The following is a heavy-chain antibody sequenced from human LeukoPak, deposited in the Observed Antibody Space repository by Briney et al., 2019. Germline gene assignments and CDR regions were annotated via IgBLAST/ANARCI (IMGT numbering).Heavy chain of an antibody. J-gene: IGHJ4*02. D-gene: IGHD4-17*01. CDR3: ARYPGASGDSYYFDY. V-gene: IGHV4-59*02. CDR1: GGSVTTYH. CDR2: IYYSGSI. Sequence: PSETLSLTCTVSGGSVTTYHWSWIRQPPGKALEWIGYIYYSGSINYNPSLNSRVTISLDTSKNEFSLKLRSVTAADTAVYYCARYPGASGDSYYFDYWGQGTRVTVSS.